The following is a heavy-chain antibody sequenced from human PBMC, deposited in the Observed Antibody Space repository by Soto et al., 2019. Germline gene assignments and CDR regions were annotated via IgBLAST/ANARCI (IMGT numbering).Heavy chain of an antibody. CDR2: INAGDGHT. Sequence: QVRLVQSGAEEKRPGASVKVSCKASGYTFTDYPIHWVRQAPGQRLEWMGWINAGDGHTRYSQKFQGRVAVTRDTSASTVYMEVSSLRSDDTAVYFCARDRGGSTGWLDPWGQGTLVTVSS. CDR1: GYTFTDYP. J-gene: IGHJ5*02. CDR3: ARDRGGSTGWLDP. V-gene: IGHV1-3*05. D-gene: IGHD2-2*01.